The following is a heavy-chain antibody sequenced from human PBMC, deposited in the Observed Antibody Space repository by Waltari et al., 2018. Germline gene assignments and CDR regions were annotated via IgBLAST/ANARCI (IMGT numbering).Heavy chain of an antibody. J-gene: IGHJ4*02. V-gene: IGHV1-69*08. Sequence: QVQLVQSGAEVKKPGSSVKVSCKASGGTFSSYAISWVRQAPGQGLEWMGRIIPSVVTANYAQKFECRVTINADKSTGTAYMELSSLRSEDTAVYYCAKQSIAAARTNPDYWGQGTLVTVSS. CDR2: IIPSVVTA. CDR3: AKQSIAAARTNPDY. D-gene: IGHD6-13*01. CDR1: GGTFSSYA.